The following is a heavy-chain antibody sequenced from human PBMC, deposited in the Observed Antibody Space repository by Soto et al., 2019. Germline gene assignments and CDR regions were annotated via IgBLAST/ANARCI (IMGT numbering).Heavy chain of an antibody. CDR3: ARDPGTYCSSTSCYKPNYYYYGMDV. CDR2: ISAYNGNT. Sequence: ASVKVSCKASGYTFTSYGISWVRQAPGQGLEWMGWISAYNGNTNYAQKLQGRVTMTTDTSTSTAYMELRSLRSDDTAVYYCARDPGTYCSSTSCYKPNYYYYGMDVWGQGTTVTVSS. V-gene: IGHV1-18*04. J-gene: IGHJ6*02. CDR1: GYTFTSYG. D-gene: IGHD2-2*01.